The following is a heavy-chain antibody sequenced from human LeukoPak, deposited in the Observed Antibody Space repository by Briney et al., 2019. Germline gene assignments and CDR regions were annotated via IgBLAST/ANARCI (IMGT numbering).Heavy chain of an antibody. V-gene: IGHV3-7*01. D-gene: IGHD6-19*01. CDR1: GFALSNYW. J-gene: IGHJ3*02. CDR2: INQDGREK. Sequence: GGSLRLSCAASGFALSNYWMSWVRQAPGKGLEWVANINQDGREKYFVDSVKGRFAISRDNAMNSLYLQMNSLRAEDTAVYYCARYGNGAWLAHYSFDIWGQGTMVTVSS. CDR3: ARYGNGAWLAHYSFDI.